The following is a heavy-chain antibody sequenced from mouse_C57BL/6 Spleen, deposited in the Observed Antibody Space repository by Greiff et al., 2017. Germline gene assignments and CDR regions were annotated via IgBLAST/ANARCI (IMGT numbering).Heavy chain of an antibody. CDR2: ISNGGGST. Sequence: EVKVVESGGGLVQPGGSLKLSCAASGFTFSDYYMYWVRQTPEKRLEWVAYISNGGGSTYYPDTVKGRFTISRDNAKNTLYLQMSRLKSEDTAMYYCARQTGTDAMDYWGQGTSVTVSS. D-gene: IGHD4-1*01. J-gene: IGHJ4*01. V-gene: IGHV5-12*01. CDR3: ARQTGTDAMDY. CDR1: GFTFSDYY.